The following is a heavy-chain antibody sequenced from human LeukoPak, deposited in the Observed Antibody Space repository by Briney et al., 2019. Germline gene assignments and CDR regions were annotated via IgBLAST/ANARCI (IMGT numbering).Heavy chain of an antibody. J-gene: IGHJ2*01. Sequence: SETLSLTCTVSGGSISSGGYSWSWIRQPPGKGLEWIGYIYHSGSTYYNPSLKSRVTISVDRSKNQFSLKLNSVTAADTAVYYCARSVVVVTAPSYCYFDLWGRGTLVTVSS. CDR2: IYHSGST. CDR1: GGSISSGGYS. CDR3: ARSVVVVTAPSYCYFDL. V-gene: IGHV4-30-2*01. D-gene: IGHD2-21*02.